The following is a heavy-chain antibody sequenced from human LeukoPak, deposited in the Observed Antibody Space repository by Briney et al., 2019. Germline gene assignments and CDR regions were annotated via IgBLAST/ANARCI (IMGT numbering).Heavy chain of an antibody. CDR1: GGSISSYY. J-gene: IGHJ4*02. D-gene: IGHD5-18*01. CDR3: ARDRGYSYGYGYYFDF. V-gene: IGHV4-4*07. CDR2: ISSSGST. Sequence: PSETLSLTCFVSGGSISSYYRSWIRQPAGKGLEWGGRISSSGSTNYNPSLKSRVTLPVGTSKNQLSLNASYVTAADTAVYYCARDRGYSYGYGYYFDFWGQGTLVTVSS.